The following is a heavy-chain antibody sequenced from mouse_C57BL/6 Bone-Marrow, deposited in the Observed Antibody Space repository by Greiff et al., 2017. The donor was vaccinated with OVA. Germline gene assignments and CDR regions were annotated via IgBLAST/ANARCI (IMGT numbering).Heavy chain of an antibody. D-gene: IGHD1-3*01. CDR3: AKWRKGFGY. CDR1: GFTFSDYG. CDR2: ISSGRSTI. Sequence: EVQGVESGGGLVKPGGSLKLSCAASGFTFSDYGMHWVRQAPEKGLEWVAYISSGRSTIYYADTVKGRFTSSRDKAKNTLFLQMTSLRSEDTAMYYCAKWRKGFGYWGQGTTLTVSS. V-gene: IGHV5-17*01. J-gene: IGHJ2*01.